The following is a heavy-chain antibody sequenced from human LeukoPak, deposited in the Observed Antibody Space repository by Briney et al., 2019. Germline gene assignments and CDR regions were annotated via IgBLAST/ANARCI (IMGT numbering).Heavy chain of an antibody. CDR1: GFTVSSNY. CDR2: IYSGGST. J-gene: IGHJ4*02. D-gene: IGHD6-19*01. CDR3: ARVLHSSGWYDY. V-gene: IGHV3-53*01. Sequence: GGSLRLSCAASGFTVSSNYMSWVRQAPGKGLEWVSVIYSGGSTYYADSVKGRFTISRDNSKNTLYLQMNSLRAEDTAVYYCARVLHSSGWYDYWGQGTLVTVSS.